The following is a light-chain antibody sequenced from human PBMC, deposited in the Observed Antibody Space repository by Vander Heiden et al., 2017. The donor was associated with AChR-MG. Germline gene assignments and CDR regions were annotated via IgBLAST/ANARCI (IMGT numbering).Light chain of an antibody. CDR2: DVC. CDR1: DSDVGAYDY. V-gene: IGLV2-14*03. J-gene: IGLJ3*02. CDR3: CSYTTVTSWV. Sequence: QSVLTQPASVSGSPGQTITISCTGTDSDVGAYDYVSWYQQHPGKDPRLMRYDVCNRPSGVSHRFSGSKSGNTASLTISGLQADDEADDYCCSYTTVTSWVFGGGTRLTVL.